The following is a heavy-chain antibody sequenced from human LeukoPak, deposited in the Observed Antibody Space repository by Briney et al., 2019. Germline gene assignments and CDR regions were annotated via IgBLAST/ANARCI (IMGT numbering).Heavy chain of an antibody. V-gene: IGHV7-4-1*02. Sequence: GASVKVSFKASGYSFTTYAMNWVRQAPGQGLEWMGWINTNTGNPTYAQGFTGRFVFSLDTSVSTAYLQISSLKAEDTAVYYCARELLITRTWFDPWGQGTLVTVSS. CDR3: ARELLITRTWFDP. CDR1: GYSFTTYA. D-gene: IGHD3-22*01. CDR2: INTNTGNP. J-gene: IGHJ5*02.